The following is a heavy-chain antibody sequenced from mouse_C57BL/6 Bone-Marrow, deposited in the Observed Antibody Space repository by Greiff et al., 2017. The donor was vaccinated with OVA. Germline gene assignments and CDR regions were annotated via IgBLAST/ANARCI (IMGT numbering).Heavy chain of an antibody. CDR2: ISSGSSTI. V-gene: IGHV5-17*01. CDR1: GFTFSDYG. J-gene: IGHJ4*01. CDR3: AKNWDPYAMDY. Sequence: EVQLVESGGGLVKPGGSLKLSCAASGFTFSDYGMHWVRQAPEKGLEWVAYISSGSSTIYYADTVKGRFTISRDNAKNTLFLQMTSLRSEDTAMYYCAKNWDPYAMDYWGQGTSVTVSS. D-gene: IGHD4-1*01.